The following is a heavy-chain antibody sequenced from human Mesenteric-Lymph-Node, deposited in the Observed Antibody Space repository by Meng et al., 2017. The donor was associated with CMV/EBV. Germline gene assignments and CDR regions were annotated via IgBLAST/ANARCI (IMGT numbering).Heavy chain of an antibody. CDR2: IYSGGST. D-gene: IGHD4-11*01. CDR3: ARDYYRKLRDGDVDY. CDR1: GFTVSSNY. Sequence: GESLKISCAASGFTVSSNYMSWVRQAPGKGLEWVSVIYSGGSTYYADSVKGRFTISRDNSKNTLYLQMNSLRAEDTAVYYCARDYYRKLRDGDVDYWGQGTLVTVSS. V-gene: IGHV3-53*01. J-gene: IGHJ4*02.